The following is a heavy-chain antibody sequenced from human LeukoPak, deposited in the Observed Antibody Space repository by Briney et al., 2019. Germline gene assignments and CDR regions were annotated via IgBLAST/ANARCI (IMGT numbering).Heavy chain of an antibody. D-gene: IGHD6-19*01. V-gene: IGHV1-69*06. CDR2: IIPIFGTA. CDR1: GGTFSSYA. Sequence: SVKVSCKASGGTFSSYAISWVRQAPGQGLEWMGRIIPIFGTANYAQKFQGRVTITADKSTSPAYMELSSLRSEDTAVYYCARDCSSGCYPDYWGQGTLVTVSS. CDR3: ARDCSSGCYPDY. J-gene: IGHJ4*02.